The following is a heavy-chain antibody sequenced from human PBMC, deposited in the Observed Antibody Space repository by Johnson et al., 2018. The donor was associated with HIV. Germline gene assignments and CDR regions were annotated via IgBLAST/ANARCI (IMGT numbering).Heavy chain of an antibody. CDR1: GFSFSTYW. J-gene: IGHJ3*02. CDR2: IDTEGSGT. Sequence: VQLVESGGRLVQPGGSLRLSCAASGFSFSTYWMHWVRRVPGKGLVWVSRIDTEGSGTTYADSVKGRFTISRDNAKNTVYLQMISLRAEDTAVYYCASKAAGTMHAFDIWGQGTMVTVSS. D-gene: IGHD6-13*01. CDR3: ASKAAGTMHAFDI. V-gene: IGHV3-74*03.